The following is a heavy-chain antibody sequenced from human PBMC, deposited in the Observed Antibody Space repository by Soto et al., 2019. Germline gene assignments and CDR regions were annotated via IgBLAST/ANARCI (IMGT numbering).Heavy chain of an antibody. CDR2: ISGSGGST. CDR3: AKSVVVVPAAPPLYYYYGMDV. Sequence: SLRLSCAASGFTFSSYAMSWVRQAPGKGLEWVSAISGSGGSTYYADSVKGRFTISRDNSKNTLYLQMNSLRAEDTAVYYCAKSVVVVPAAPPLYYYYGMDVWGQGTTVIVSS. V-gene: IGHV3-23*01. CDR1: GFTFSSYA. D-gene: IGHD2-2*01. J-gene: IGHJ6*02.